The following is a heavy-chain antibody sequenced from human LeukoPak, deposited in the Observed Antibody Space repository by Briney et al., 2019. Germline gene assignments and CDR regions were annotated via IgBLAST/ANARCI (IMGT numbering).Heavy chain of an antibody. CDR1: GYSISSGYY. Sequence: SETLSLTCTVSGYSISSGYYWGWIRQPPGKGLEWIGSGSTYYNPSLKSRVTISVDTSKNQFSLKLSSVTAADTAVYYCARDYYDSSGKSWFDPWGQGTLVTVSS. D-gene: IGHD3-22*01. V-gene: IGHV4-38-2*02. CDR3: ARDYYDSSGKSWFDP. J-gene: IGHJ5*02. CDR2: SGST.